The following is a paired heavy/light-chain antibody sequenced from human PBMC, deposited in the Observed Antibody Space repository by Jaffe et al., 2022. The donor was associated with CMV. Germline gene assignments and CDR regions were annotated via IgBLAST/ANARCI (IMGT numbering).Light chain of an antibody. CDR1: QGISSW. CDR2: AAS. Sequence: DIQMTQSPSSVSASVGDRVTITCRASQGISSWLAWYQQKPGKAPKLLIYAASSLQSGVPSRFSGSGSGTDFTLTISSLQPEDFATYYCQQANSFPRCTFGQGTKLEIK. J-gene: IGKJ2*02. V-gene: IGKV1-12*01. CDR3: QQANSFPRCT.
Heavy chain of an antibody. CDR2: IYSGGST. CDR3: ARDVRYYDILTAPHYMDV. V-gene: IGHV3-66*01. Sequence: EVQLVESGGGLVQPGGSLRLSCAASGFTVSSNYMSWVRQAPGKGLEWVSVIYSGGSTYYADSVKGRFTISRDNSKNTLYLQMNSLRAEDTAVYYCARDVRYYDILTAPHYMDVWGKGTTVTVSS. J-gene: IGHJ6*03. CDR1: GFTVSSNY. D-gene: IGHD3-9*01.